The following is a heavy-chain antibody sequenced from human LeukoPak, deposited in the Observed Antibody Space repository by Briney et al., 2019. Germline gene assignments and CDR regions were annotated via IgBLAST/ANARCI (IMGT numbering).Heavy chain of an antibody. Sequence: PGRSLRLSCAASGFTFSSYGMHWVRQAPGKGLEWVAVIWYDGSNKYYADSVKGRFTISRDNSKNTLYLQMNSLRDEDTAVYYCARDISSTTYYYYGMDVWGQGTTVIVSS. J-gene: IGHJ6*02. V-gene: IGHV3-33*01. CDR2: IWYDGSNK. CDR3: ARDISSTTYYYYGMDV. CDR1: GFTFSSYG. D-gene: IGHD1-14*01.